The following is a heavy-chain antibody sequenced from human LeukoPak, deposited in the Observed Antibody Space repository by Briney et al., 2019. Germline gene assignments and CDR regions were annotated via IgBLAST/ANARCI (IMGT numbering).Heavy chain of an antibody. CDR3: ARAGNSIAVAGDYYYYGMDV. Sequence: SETLSLTCNVSGGSMSNIYYWSWIRQPPGKGLEWIGYIYYSGSTNYNPSLKSRVTISVDTSKNQFSLKLSSVTAADTAVYYCARAGNSIAVAGDYYYYGMDVWGQGTTVTVSS. CDR2: IYYSGST. J-gene: IGHJ6*02. V-gene: IGHV4-59*01. D-gene: IGHD6-19*01. CDR1: GGSMSNIYY.